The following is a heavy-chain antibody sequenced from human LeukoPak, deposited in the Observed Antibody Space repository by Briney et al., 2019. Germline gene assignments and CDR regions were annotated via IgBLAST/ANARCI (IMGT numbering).Heavy chain of an antibody. CDR3: ARAGGSTVSHSHY. D-gene: IGHD4-17*01. CDR2: ISSSTSYI. J-gene: IGHJ4*02. V-gene: IGHV3-21*01. Sequence: GGSLRLSCAASGFTFSSYSMNWIRQAPGKGLEWVLSISSSTSYIYYADSVKGRFTISKDNAKNSLYLQMNSLRAEDTAVYYCARAGGSTVSHSHYWGQGTLVTVSS. CDR1: GFTFSSYS.